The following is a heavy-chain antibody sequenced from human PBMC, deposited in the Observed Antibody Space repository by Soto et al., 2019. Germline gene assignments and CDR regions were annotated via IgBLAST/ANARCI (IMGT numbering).Heavy chain of an antibody. J-gene: IGHJ4*02. CDR1: GGSVSNKTYY. CDR3: ARTTAVPNTLRSRYFFDY. CDR2: VYYSGTT. Sequence: SETVSLTCSVSGGSVSNKTYYWSWLRQPPGKGLEWIGYVYYSGTTNYNPSLKSRVTISVDMSKNQFSLRLSSVTAADTALYFCARTTAVPNTLRSRYFFDYWGQGTLVTAPQ. V-gene: IGHV4-61*01. D-gene: IGHD4-17*01.